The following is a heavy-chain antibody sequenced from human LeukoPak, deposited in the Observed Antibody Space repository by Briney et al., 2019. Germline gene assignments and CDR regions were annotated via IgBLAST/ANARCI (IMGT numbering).Heavy chain of an antibody. J-gene: IGHJ4*02. CDR2: IIPKFATA. CDR1: GGTFSSYA. CDR3: ARDFNDCSGGSCYTH. V-gene: IGHV1-69*13. Sequence: ASVKVSCKASGGTFSSYAISWVRQAPGQGLEWIGSIIPKFATANYAHNFQGRVSIGADESTTTAYMELGSLTFDDTAVYYCARDFNDCSGGSCYTHWGQGTLVTVSS. D-gene: IGHD2-15*01.